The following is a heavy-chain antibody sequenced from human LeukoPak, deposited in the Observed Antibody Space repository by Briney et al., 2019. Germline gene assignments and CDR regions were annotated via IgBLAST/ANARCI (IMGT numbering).Heavy chain of an antibody. Sequence: GGSLRLSCAASGFTVSSNYMSWVRQAPGKGLEWVSVIYSGGSTYYADSVKGRFTISRDNAKNTLYLQMNSLRAEDTAVYYCARDQLYCAGGTCYFDYWGQGTLVTVSS. J-gene: IGHJ4*02. CDR2: IYSGGST. CDR1: GFTVSSNY. D-gene: IGHD2-8*02. CDR3: ARDQLYCAGGTCYFDY. V-gene: IGHV3-53*01.